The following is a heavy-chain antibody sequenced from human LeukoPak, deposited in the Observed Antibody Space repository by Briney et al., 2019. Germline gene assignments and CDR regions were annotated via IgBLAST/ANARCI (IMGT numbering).Heavy chain of an antibody. CDR3: AKDRDDFAWGNFDF. Sequence: GGSLRLSCAASGFTFNSFGMHWVRQAPGKGLEWVAFISYDGSHKYSADSVKGRFTISRDNSKNTLFLQMNSLRAEDTAVYYCAKDRDDFAWGNFDFWGQGTLVTVSS. CDR2: ISYDGSHK. V-gene: IGHV3-30*18. D-gene: IGHD3-16*01. CDR1: GFTFNSFG. J-gene: IGHJ4*02.